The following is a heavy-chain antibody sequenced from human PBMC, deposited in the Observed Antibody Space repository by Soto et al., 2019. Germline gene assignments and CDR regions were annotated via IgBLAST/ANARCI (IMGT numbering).Heavy chain of an antibody. CDR1: GFTFTNAW. CDR2: VKSRTDGGTT. D-gene: IGHD3-22*01. Sequence: GGSLRLSCAASGFTFTNAWMNWVRQAPGTGLEWVGRVKSRTDGGTTDYAAPVKGRFSISRDDSKTTLYLQMNSLKTEDTAVYFCTTDYYDSSGYTFWGQGT. V-gene: IGHV3-15*07. J-gene: IGHJ4*02. CDR3: TTDYYDSSGYTF.